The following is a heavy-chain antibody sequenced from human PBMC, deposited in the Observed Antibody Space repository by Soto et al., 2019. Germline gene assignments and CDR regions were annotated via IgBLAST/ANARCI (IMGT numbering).Heavy chain of an antibody. CDR1: GFTFSNAW. CDR2: IKSKTDGGTT. CDR3: TTEGGSYGYLASFDY. D-gene: IGHD5-18*01. J-gene: IGHJ4*02. V-gene: IGHV3-15*07. Sequence: GSLRLSCAASGFTFSNAWMNWVRQAPGKGLEWVGRIKSKTDGGTTDYAAPVKGRFTISRDDSKNTLYLQMNSLKTEDTAVYYCTTEGGSYGYLASFDYWGQGTLVTVSS.